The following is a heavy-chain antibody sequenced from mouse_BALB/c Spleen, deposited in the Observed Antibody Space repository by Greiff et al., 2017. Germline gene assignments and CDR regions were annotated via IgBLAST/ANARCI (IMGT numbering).Heavy chain of an antibody. CDR3: ASDAMGY. V-gene: IGHV5-12-1*01. CDR2: ISSGGGST. CDR1: GFAFSSYD. Sequence: EVKLMESGGGLVKPGGSLKLSCAASGFAFSSYDMSWVRQTPEKRLEWVAYISSGGGSTYYPDTVKGRFTISRDNATNTLYLQMSSLKSEDTAMYYSASDAMGYWGQGNSVTASS. J-gene: IGHJ4*01.